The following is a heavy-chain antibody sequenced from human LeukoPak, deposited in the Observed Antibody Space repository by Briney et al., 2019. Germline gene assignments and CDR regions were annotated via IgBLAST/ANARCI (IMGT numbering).Heavy chain of an antibody. CDR1: GGSISSYY. CDR2: IYYSGST. Sequence: SETLSLTCTVSGGSISSYYWSWIRQPPGKGLEWIGYIYYSGSTNYNPSPKSRVTISVDTSKNQFSLKLSSVTAADTAVYYCARDYRGLRYFDWPIPFDYWGQGTLVTVSS. V-gene: IGHV4-59*01. D-gene: IGHD3-9*01. CDR3: ARDYRGLRYFDWPIPFDY. J-gene: IGHJ4*02.